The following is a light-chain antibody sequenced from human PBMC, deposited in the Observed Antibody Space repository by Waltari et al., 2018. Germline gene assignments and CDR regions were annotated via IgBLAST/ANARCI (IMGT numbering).Light chain of an antibody. Sequence: EIVMTQSPATLSVSPGERATLSCRASQALTTNLAWYQQKPGQAPSLLIYGASTRATGIPARFSGSGSGTEFTLTISSLQSEDFAVYYCQQYNSWPPYTFGQGTKLEIK. CDR1: QALTTN. CDR2: GAS. V-gene: IGKV3-15*01. J-gene: IGKJ2*01. CDR3: QQYNSWPPYT.